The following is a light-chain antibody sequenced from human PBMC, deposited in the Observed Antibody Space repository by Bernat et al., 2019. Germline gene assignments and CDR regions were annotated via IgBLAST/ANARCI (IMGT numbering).Light chain of an antibody. CDR2: DVS. CDR1: SSDVGGYNY. CDR3: SSYTSSSTLV. J-gene: IGLJ3*02. V-gene: IGLV2-14*03. Sequence: QSALTQPASVSGSPGQSITISCTGTSSDVGGYNYVSWYQQHPGKAPKLMIYDVSNRPSGISNRFSGSKSGNTVSLTISGLLAEDEADYYCSSYTSSSTLVFGGGTKLTVL.